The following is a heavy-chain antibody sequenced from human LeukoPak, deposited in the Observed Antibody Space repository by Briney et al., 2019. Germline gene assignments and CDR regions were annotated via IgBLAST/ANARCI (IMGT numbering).Heavy chain of an antibody. Sequence: SETLSLTCTVSGGSISSYYWSWIRQPAGKGLEWIGRIYTSGSTNYNPSLKSRVTISVDTSKNQFSLKLSSVTAADTAVYYCARAPIAAAGYYYYYYMDVWGKGTTVTVSS. CDR2: IYTSGST. CDR1: GGSISSYY. J-gene: IGHJ6*03. V-gene: IGHV4-4*07. D-gene: IGHD6-13*01. CDR3: ARAPIAAAGYYYYYYMDV.